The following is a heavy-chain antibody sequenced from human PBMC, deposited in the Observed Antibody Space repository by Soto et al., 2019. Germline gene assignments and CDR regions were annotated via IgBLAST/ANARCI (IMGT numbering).Heavy chain of an antibody. J-gene: IGHJ6*02. V-gene: IGHV3-33*01. D-gene: IGHD3-3*01. Sequence: GGSLRLSCAASGFTFSSYGMHWVRQAPGKGLERVAVIWYDGSNKYYADSVKGRFTISRDNSKNTLYLQMNSLRAEDTAVYYCARGPYDFWSGYYDPRDYGMDVWGQGTTVTVSS. CDR2: IWYDGSNK. CDR1: GFTFSSYG. CDR3: ARGPYDFWSGYYDPRDYGMDV.